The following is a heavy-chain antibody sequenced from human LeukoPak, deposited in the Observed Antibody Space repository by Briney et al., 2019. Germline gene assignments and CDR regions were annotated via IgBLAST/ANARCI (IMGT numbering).Heavy chain of an antibody. V-gene: IGHV3-23*01. CDR2: ISGSGGST. CDR1: GFIVSSNY. D-gene: IGHD4-17*01. Sequence: GGSLRLSCAASGFIVSSNYMSWVRQAPGKGLEWVSAISGSGGSTYYADSVKGRFTISRDNSKNTLYLQMNSLRAEDTAVYYCAKGGDYGVNWGQGTLVTVSS. J-gene: IGHJ4*02. CDR3: AKGGDYGVN.